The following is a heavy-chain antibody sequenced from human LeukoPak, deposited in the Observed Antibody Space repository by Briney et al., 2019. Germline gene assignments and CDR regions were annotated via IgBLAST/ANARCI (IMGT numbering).Heavy chain of an antibody. V-gene: IGHV4-39*01. J-gene: IGHJ4*02. Sequence: SETLSLTCTVSGGSISSSSYYWGWIRQPPGKGLEWIGSIYYSGSTYYNPSLKSRVTISVDTSKNQFSLKLSSVTAEHTAVYYCARHEEKMAAAPLTLWGQGTLVTVSS. CDR3: ARHEEKMAAAPLTL. CDR2: IYYSGST. CDR1: GGSISSSSYY. D-gene: IGHD6-13*01.